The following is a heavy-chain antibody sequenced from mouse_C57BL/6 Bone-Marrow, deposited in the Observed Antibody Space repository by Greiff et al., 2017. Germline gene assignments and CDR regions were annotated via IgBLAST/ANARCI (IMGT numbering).Heavy chain of an antibody. V-gene: IGHV5-9-1*02. CDR3: TREDPYSNLYFDY. CDR2: ISSGGDYI. D-gene: IGHD2-5*01. CDR1: GFTFSSYA. J-gene: IGHJ2*01. Sequence: EVKLVESGEGLVKPGGSLKLSCAASGFTFSSYAMSWVRQTPEKRLAWVAYISSGGDYIYYADTVKGRFTISRDNARNTLYLQMSSLKSEDTAMYYCTREDPYSNLYFDYWGQGTTLTVSS.